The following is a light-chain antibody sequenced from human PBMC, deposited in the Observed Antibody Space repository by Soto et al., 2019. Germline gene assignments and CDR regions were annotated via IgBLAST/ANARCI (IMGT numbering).Light chain of an antibody. CDR3: QKTYSTPIT. V-gene: IGKV1-39*01. Sequence: DIQIAQSPSSLSAYVVAVVKITCRASQSISSSLNWYQQKPGKAPNLLIYAASSLQSGVPSRFSGSGSGTDFTLTISSLQPEDFATYYCQKTYSTPITCGKGQRREIK. J-gene: IGKJ5*01. CDR1: QSISSS. CDR2: AAS.